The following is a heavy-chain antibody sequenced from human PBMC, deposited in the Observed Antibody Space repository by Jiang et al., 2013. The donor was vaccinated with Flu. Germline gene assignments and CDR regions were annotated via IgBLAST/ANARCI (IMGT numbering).Heavy chain of an antibody. V-gene: IGHV3-23*01. Sequence: VQLLESGGGLVQPGGSLRLSCEGSGFIFYNYAMSWVRQAPGQGLEWVSHISHSGATPFYADSVKGRFTISKDKSKNTLYLQMNSLRADDTAVYYCARDTGALMIPHFDLWGRGTRGHCLL. CDR3: ARDTGALMIPHFDL. J-gene: IGHJ2*01. D-gene: IGHD3-22*01. CDR1: GFIFYNYA. CDR2: ISHSGATP.